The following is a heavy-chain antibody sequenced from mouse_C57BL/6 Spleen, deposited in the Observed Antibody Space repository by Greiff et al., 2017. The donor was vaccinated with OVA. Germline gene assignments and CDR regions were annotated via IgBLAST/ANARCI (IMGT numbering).Heavy chain of an antibody. J-gene: IGHJ4*01. CDR2: INPSTGGT. CDR1: GYSFTGYY. V-gene: IGHV1-42*01. CDR3: ARRPPRGYAMDY. Sequence: EVKLVESGPELVKPGASVKISCKASGYSFTGYYMNWVKQSPEKSLEWIGEINPSTGGTTYNQKFKAKATLTVDKSSSTAYMQLKSLTSEDSAVYYCARRPPRGYAMDYWGQGTSVTVSS.